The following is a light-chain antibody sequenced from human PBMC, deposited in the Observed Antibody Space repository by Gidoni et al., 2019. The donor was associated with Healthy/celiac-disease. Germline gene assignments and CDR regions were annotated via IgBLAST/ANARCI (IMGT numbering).Light chain of an antibody. CDR1: KLGDKY. V-gene: IGLV3-1*01. CDR3: QAWDSSTAV. CDR2: QDS. J-gene: IGLJ2*01. Sequence: SSELPQPSSVSVSPGQTASITCSGDKLGDKYACWYQQKPGQSPVLVIYQDSKRPSGIPERFSGSNSGNTATLTISGTQAMDEADYYCQAWDSSTAVFGGGTKLTVL.